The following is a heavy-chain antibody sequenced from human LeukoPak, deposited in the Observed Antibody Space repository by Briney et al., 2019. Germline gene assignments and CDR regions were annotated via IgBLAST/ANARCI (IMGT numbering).Heavy chain of an antibody. D-gene: IGHD1/OR15-1a*01. CDR3: AKGTKPVMTIPDY. V-gene: IGHV3-53*01. CDR2: IYSGGST. Sequence: GGSLRLSCAASGFTVSSNYMSWVRQAPGKGLEWVSVIYSGGSTYYADSVKGRFTISRDNSKNTLYLQMNSLRAEDTAVYYCAKGTKPVMTIPDYWGQGILVTVSS. J-gene: IGHJ4*02. CDR1: GFTVSSNY.